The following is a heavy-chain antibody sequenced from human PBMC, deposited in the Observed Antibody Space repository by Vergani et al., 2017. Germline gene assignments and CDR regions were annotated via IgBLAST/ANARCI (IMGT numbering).Heavy chain of an antibody. CDR3: AKIPLLWFGESPDNYYYYGMDV. CDR1: GFTFSSYS. D-gene: IGHD3-10*01. J-gene: IGHJ6*02. Sequence: EVQLVESGGGLVKPGGSLRLSCAASGFTFSSYSMNWVRQAPGKGLEWVSSISSSSSYIYYADSVKGRFTISRDNAKNSLYLQMNSPRAEDTAVYYCAKIPLLWFGESPDNYYYYGMDVWGQGTTVTVSS. CDR2: ISSSSSYI. V-gene: IGHV3-21*01.